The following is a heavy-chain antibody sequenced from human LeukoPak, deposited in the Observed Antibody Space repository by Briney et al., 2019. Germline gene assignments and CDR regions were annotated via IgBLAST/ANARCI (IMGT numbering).Heavy chain of an antibody. J-gene: IGHJ4*02. D-gene: IGHD3-10*01. CDR3: ARDKGGPNRGTFDY. Sequence: SETLSLTCAVYGGSFSGYYWSWIRQPPGKGLEWIGEINHSGSTNYNPSLKSRVTISVDTSKNQFSLKLSSVTAADTAVYYCARDKGGPNRGTFDYWGQGTLVTVSS. V-gene: IGHV4-34*01. CDR2: INHSGST. CDR1: GGSFSGYY.